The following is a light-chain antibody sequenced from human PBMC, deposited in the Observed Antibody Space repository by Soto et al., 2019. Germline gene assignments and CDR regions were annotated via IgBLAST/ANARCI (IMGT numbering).Light chain of an antibody. J-gene: IGLJ1*01. Sequence: QSVLTQPASVSGSPGQSITISCTGTSSDVGGYNYVSWYQQHPGKAPKLMIYEVSNRPSGFSNRFSGSKPGNTASLTISGLQAEDEGDYYGSSYTSSSTLSGFGSGTKVTVL. CDR1: SSDVGGYNY. CDR2: EVS. V-gene: IGLV2-14*01. CDR3: SSYTSSSTLSG.